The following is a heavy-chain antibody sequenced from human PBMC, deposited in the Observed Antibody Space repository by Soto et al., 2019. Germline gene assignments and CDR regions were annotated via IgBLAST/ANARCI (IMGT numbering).Heavy chain of an antibody. V-gene: IGHV3-53*01. J-gene: IGHJ4*02. D-gene: IGHD2-8*01. CDR2: IYSGGST. Sequence: PGGSLRLSCAASGFTISSNYMSWVRQAPGKGLEWVSVIYSGGSTYYADSVKGRFTISRDNSKNTLYLQMNSLRAEDTAVYYCARFHGVLGFDYWGQGTLVTVSS. CDR3: ARFHGVLGFDY. CDR1: GFTISSNY.